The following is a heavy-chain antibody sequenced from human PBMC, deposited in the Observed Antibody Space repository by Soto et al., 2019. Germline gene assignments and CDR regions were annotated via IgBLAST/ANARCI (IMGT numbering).Heavy chain of an antibody. CDR3: ARVNYGDYYYGMDV. CDR2: ISYTGSA. J-gene: IGHJ6*02. Sequence: SETLSLTCTVSGGSINYSYWTWIRQPPGKGLEWIGYISYTGSANYNASLKSRLTISVDTSKNQFSLKLSSVTAADTALYYCARVNYGDYYYGMDVWGQGTTVTVSS. V-gene: IGHV4-59*01. D-gene: IGHD4-17*01. CDR1: GGSINYSY.